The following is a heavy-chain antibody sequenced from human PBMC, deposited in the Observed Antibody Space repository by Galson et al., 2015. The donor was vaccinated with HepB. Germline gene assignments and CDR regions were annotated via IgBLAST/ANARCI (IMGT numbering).Heavy chain of an antibody. D-gene: IGHD4-23*01. CDR3: AKDNDYGGQPTDAFDI. CDR2: ISGSGGST. V-gene: IGHV3-23*01. J-gene: IGHJ3*02. Sequence: LRLSCAASGFTFNSYAMSWVRQAPGKGLEWVSAISGSGGSTYYADSVKGRFTISRDNSKNTLYLQMNSLGAEDTALYYCAKDNDYGGQPTDAFDIWGQGTMVTVSS. CDR1: GFTFNSYA.